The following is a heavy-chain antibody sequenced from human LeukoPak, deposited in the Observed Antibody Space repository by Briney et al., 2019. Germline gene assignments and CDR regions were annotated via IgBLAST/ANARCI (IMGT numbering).Heavy chain of an antibody. V-gene: IGHV3-74*01. D-gene: IGHD3-3*01. CDR2: LNSNGSIV. J-gene: IGHJ6*03. Sequence: PGGSLRLSCAASGFTFSSYWMHWVRQAPGKGLVWVSSLNSNGSIVSYADSVKGRFTISRDNAENTLYLQMNSLRAEDTAVYHCAREWTYYDFWDQEYYYYMDVWGKGTTVTVTS. CDR3: AREWTYYDFWDQEYYYYMDV. CDR1: GFTFSSYW.